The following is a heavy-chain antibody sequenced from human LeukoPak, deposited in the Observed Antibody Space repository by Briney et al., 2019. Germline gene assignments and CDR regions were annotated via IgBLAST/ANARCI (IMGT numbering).Heavy chain of an antibody. D-gene: IGHD3-16*01. V-gene: IGHV4-59*01. CDR1: GGSISSYY. CDR2: IYYSGST. J-gene: IGHJ3*02. CDR3: ARVWGDAFDI. Sequence: SETLSLTCTVSGGSISSYYWSWIRQPPGKGLEWIGYIYYSGSTNYNPSLKSRVTISVDTSKNQFSLKLSSVTAADTAVYYCARVWGDAFDIWGPGTMVTVSS.